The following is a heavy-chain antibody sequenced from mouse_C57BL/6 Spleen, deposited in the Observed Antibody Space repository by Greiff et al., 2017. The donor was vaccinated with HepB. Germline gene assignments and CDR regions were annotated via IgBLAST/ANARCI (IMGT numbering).Heavy chain of an antibody. CDR1: GYAFSSSW. V-gene: IGHV1-82*01. D-gene: IGHD1-1*01. J-gene: IGHJ4*01. CDR3: ARELLRSYYAMDY. CDR2: IYPGDGDT. Sequence: VQLQQSGPELVKPGASVKISCKASGYAFSSSWMNWVKQRPGKGLEWIGRIYPGDGDTNYNGKFKGKATLTADKSSSTADMQLSSLTSEDSAVYCCARELLRSYYAMDYWGQGTSVTVSS.